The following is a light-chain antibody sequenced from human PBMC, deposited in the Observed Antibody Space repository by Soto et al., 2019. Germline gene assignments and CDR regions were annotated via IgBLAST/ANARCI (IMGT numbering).Light chain of an antibody. CDR1: QSVSSSY. CDR3: QQYGSSLLFT. J-gene: IGKJ3*01. CDR2: GAS. Sequence: EIVLTQSPGTLSLSPGERATLSCRASQSVSSSYLAWYQQKPGQAPRLLIYGASSSAPGIPDRFSGSGSGTDFTLTISRLEPEDFAVYYCQQYGSSLLFTFGPGTKVDIK. V-gene: IGKV3-20*01.